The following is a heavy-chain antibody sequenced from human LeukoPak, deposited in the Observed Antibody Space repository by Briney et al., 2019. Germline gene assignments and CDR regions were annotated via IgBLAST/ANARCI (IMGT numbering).Heavy chain of an antibody. CDR2: ITEDSSYI. CDR1: GFTFSFYT. D-gene: IGHD1-14*01. CDR3: ARAGRGVDY. Sequence: GGSLRLSCAASGFTFSFYTMNWVRQAPGKGLEWVSSITEDSSYIYYADSVKGRFTISRDNAKNSLSLQMNSLRAEDTAVYYCARAGRGVDYWGQGTLVTVSS. J-gene: IGHJ4*02. V-gene: IGHV3-21*01.